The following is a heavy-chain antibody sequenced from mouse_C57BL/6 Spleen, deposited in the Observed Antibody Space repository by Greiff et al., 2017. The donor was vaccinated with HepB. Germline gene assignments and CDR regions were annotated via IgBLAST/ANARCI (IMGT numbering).Heavy chain of an antibody. V-gene: IGHV1-18*01. CDR2: INPNNGGT. Sequence: VQLQQSGPELVKPGASVKIPCKASGYTFTDYNMDWVKQSHGKSLEWIGDINPNNGGTIYNQKFKGKATLTVDKSSSTAYMELRSLTSEDTAVYYCARGESSYRRAGFAYWGQGTLVTVSA. D-gene: IGHD1-1*01. CDR1: GYTFTDYN. J-gene: IGHJ3*01. CDR3: ARGESSYRRAGFAY.